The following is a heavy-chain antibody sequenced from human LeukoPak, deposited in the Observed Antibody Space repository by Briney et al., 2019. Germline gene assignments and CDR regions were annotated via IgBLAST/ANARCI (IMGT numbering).Heavy chain of an antibody. J-gene: IGHJ4*02. CDR3: AKDRYPYYDILTGLGLTNDY. CDR1: GFTFSSYG. D-gene: IGHD3-9*01. CDR2: ISGSGGST. Sequence: PWGSLRLSCAASGFTFSSYGMSWVRQAPGKGLEWVSAISGSGGSTYYADSVKGRFTISRDNSKNTLYLKMNSVRAEDTAVYYCAKDRYPYYDILTGLGLTNDYWGQGTLVTVSS. V-gene: IGHV3-23*01.